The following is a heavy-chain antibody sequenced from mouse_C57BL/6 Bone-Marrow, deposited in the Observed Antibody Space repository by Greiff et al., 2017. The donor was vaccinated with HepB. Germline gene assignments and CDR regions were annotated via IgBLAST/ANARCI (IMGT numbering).Heavy chain of an antibody. Sequence: EVHLVESGGGLVKPGGSLKLSCAASGFTFSSYAMSWVRQTPEKRLEWVATISDGGSYTYYPDNVKGRFTISRDNAKNNLYLQMSHLKSEDTAMYYCARDGYYGSSYSWFADWGQGTLVTVSA. V-gene: IGHV5-4*01. J-gene: IGHJ3*01. D-gene: IGHD1-1*01. CDR3: ARDGYYGSSYSWFAD. CDR1: GFTFSSYA. CDR2: ISDGGSYT.